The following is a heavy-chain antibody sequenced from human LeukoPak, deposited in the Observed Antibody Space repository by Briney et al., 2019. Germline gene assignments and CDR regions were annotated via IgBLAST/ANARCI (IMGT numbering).Heavy chain of an antibody. CDR1: GGSISSYY. Sequence: PSETLSLTCTVSGGSISSYYWSWIRQPPGKGLEWIGYIYYSGSTNYNPSPKSRVTISVDTSKNQFSLKLSSVTAADTAVYYCARAPPLGGDYGGAFDIWGQGTMVTVSS. J-gene: IGHJ3*02. CDR3: ARAPPLGGDYGGAFDI. V-gene: IGHV4-59*01. CDR2: IYYSGST. D-gene: IGHD4-17*01.